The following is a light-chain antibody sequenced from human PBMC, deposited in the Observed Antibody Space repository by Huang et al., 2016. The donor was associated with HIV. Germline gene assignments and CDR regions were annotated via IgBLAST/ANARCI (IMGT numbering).Light chain of an antibody. CDR2: AAL. V-gene: IGKV1D-13*01. J-gene: IGKJ5*01. CDR3: QQLHEYPIT. Sequence: AVQLTQFPPSLSASVGYRVTITCRASQDIRTSLAWYQHKPGNAPKLLISAALNLQSGVSSRFSGYSAGTYFTLFISSLQPEDAATYYCQQLHEYPITFGRGTSLDIK. CDR1: QDIRTS.